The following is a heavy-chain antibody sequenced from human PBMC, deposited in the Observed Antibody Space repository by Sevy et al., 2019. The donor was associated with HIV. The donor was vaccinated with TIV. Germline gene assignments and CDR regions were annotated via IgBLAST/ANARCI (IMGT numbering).Heavy chain of an antibody. V-gene: IGHV4-61*02. D-gene: IGHD6-19*01. CDR2: IYTSGST. CDR3: AGRIAVAAFDY. CDR1: DGSFSSSSYY. Sequence: SETLSLTCTVSDGSFSSSSYYWNWIRQPAGRGLEWIGRIYTSGSTNYNPSLKSRVTMSVVTSKNQFSLKLSSVTAADTAVYYCAGRIAVAAFDYWGQGNLVTVSS. J-gene: IGHJ4*02.